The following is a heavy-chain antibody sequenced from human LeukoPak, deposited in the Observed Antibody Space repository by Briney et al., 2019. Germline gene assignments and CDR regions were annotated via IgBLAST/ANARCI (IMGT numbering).Heavy chain of an antibody. V-gene: IGHV3-30*03. J-gene: IGHJ4*02. CDR1: GFTFSSYG. CDR2: ISYDGSNK. CDR3: AREPTGFIL. Sequence: GGSLRLSCAASGFTFSSYGMHWVRQAPGKGLEWVAVISYDGSNKYYADSVKGRFTISRDNSKNTLYLQMNSLRVEDTAVYYCAREPTGFILWGQGTLVTVSS.